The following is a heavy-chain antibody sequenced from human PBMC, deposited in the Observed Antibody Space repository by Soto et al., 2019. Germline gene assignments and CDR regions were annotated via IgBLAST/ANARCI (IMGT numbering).Heavy chain of an antibody. V-gene: IGHV3-23*01. Sequence: GGSLRLSCAASGFTFSSYAMSWVRQAPGKGLEWVSAISGSGGSTYYAASVKGRFTISRDNSKNTLYLQMNSLRAEDTAVYYCAKDEGCANCHLDAFDIWGQGTMVTVSS. J-gene: IGHJ3*02. CDR3: AKDEGCANCHLDAFDI. D-gene: IGHD1-1*01. CDR1: GFTFSSYA. CDR2: ISGSGGST.